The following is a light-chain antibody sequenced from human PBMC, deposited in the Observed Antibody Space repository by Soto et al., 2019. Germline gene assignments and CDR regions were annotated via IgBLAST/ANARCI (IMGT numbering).Light chain of an antibody. CDR3: SSFAGSNPVI. CDR2: EVN. CDR1: SSDVGGYNY. Sequence: QSALTKPPSASGSPGQSVTISCTGTSSDVGGYNYVSWYQQHPGKAPKLMIYEVNKRPSGVPDRFSGSKPGNTASLTVSGLQAEDEADYYCSSFAGSNPVIFGGGTKRTVL. J-gene: IGLJ2*01. V-gene: IGLV2-8*01.